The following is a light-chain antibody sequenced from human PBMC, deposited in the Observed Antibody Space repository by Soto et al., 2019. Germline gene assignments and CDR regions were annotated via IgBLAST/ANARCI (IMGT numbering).Light chain of an antibody. CDR2: DTS. Sequence: DIQMTQSPSTLSASVGDRVTITCRASQSISSWLAWYQQKPGKAPKLLIYDTSSLESGVPSRFSGSGSGTEFTLTISSRQPDDFATYSCQQYNSYWTFGQGTKVEIK. CDR1: QSISSW. J-gene: IGKJ1*01. CDR3: QQYNSYWT. V-gene: IGKV1-5*01.